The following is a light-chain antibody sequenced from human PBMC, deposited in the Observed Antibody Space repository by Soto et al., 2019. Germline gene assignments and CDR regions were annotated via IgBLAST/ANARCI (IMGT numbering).Light chain of an antibody. Sequence: DIQMTQSPSSLSASIGDRVTITCRASQGISNYLAWYQQKPGIPPKLLIYHASTLQSGVPSRFSGSGSGTDLTLTISSLQPEDDAIYYCQKYDSARFTFGPGTTVDIK. V-gene: IGKV1-27*01. J-gene: IGKJ3*01. CDR2: HAS. CDR3: QKYDSARFT. CDR1: QGISNY.